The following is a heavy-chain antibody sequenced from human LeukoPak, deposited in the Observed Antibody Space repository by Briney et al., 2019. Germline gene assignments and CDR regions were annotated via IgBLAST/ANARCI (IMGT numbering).Heavy chain of an antibody. D-gene: IGHD6-13*01. J-gene: IGHJ5*02. CDR1: GGTFSSYA. V-gene: IGHV1-69*01. CDR2: IIPIFGTA. Sequence: VASVTVSFTASGGTFSSYAISWVRQAPGQGLEWMGGIIPIFGTANYAQKFQGRVTITADESTSTAYMELSSLRPEDTAVYYCASYIAAAGNNWFDPWGQGTLVTVSS. CDR3: ASYIAAAGNNWFDP.